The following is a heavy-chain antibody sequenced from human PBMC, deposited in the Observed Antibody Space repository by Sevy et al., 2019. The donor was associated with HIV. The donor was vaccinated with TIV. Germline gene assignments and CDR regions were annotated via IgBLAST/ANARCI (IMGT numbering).Heavy chain of an antibody. V-gene: IGHV1-2*06. CDR3: AGQSLGWYNWFDP. D-gene: IGHD6-19*01. Sequence: ASVKVSCKASGYNSYIHWVRQAPGQGLEWMGRVTPNSGATSYAQKFQDRVAMTMDTSINTAYMELSGLKSDDTAIYYCAGQSLGWYNWFDPWGQGTLVTVSS. CDR2: VTPNSGAT. J-gene: IGHJ5*02. CDR1: GYNSY.